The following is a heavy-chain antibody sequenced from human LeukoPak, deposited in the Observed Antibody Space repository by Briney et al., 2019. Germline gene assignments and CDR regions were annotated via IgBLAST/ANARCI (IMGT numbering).Heavy chain of an antibody. CDR1: GYTFASYA. CDR3: ARAGIHSSSSYPSYYYYYYMDV. J-gene: IGHJ6*03. V-gene: IGHV7-4-1*02. CDR2: INTNTRYP. D-gene: IGHD6-6*01. Sequence: ASVKVSCKASGYTFASYAMNWVRQAPGQGLEWMGWINTNTRYPTYAQGFTGRFVFSLDTSVSTAYLEISSLKDTAVYFCARAGIHSSSSYPSYYYYYYMDVWGKGTTVTVSS.